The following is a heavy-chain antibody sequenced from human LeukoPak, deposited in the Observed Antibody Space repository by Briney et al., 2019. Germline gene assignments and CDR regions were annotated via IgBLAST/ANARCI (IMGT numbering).Heavy chain of an antibody. CDR2: ISYDGSNK. D-gene: IGHD3-22*01. V-gene: IGHV3-30*18. J-gene: IGHJ4*02. CDR3: AKGPSGYDSSGYKN. Sequence: GGSLRLSCAASGFTFSSYGMHWVRQAPGKGLEWVAVISYDGSNKYYADSVKGRFTISRDNSKNTLYLQMNSLRAEDTAVYYCAKGPSGYDSSGYKNWGQGTLVTVSS. CDR1: GFTFSSYG.